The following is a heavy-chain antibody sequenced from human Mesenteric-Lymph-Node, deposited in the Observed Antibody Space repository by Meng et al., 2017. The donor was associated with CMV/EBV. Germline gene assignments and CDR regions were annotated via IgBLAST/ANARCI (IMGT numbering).Heavy chain of an antibody. CDR1: GFTVRGYA. CDR3: AKGMGSD. CDR2: ISADGAST. Sequence: SRGLSCAASGFTVRGYAMRGVRQAPGKGLEWVSTISADGASTYYADSVKGRFTISRDKSKNTVYLQMNSLRVEDTAIYYCAKGMGSDWGQGTLVTVSS. J-gene: IGHJ4*02. V-gene: IGHV3-23*01. D-gene: IGHD1-26*01.